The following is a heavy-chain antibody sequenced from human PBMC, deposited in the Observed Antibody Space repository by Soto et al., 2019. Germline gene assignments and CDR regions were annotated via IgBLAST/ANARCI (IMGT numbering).Heavy chain of an antibody. CDR3: ARGRYGDY. CDR1: GYTFTSYG. D-gene: IGHD1-1*01. Sequence: QVHLVQSGAEVKKPGASVKVSCKGSGYTFTSYGITWVRQAPGQGLEWMGWISAHNGNTDYAQRLQGSVTVTRDTSTSTAYMELRSLRSAGTAVYYCARGRYGDYWGQGALVTVSS. V-gene: IGHV1-18*01. J-gene: IGHJ4*02. CDR2: ISAHNGNT.